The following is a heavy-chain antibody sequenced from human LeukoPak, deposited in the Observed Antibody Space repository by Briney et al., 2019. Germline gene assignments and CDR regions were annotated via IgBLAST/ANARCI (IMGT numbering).Heavy chain of an antibody. CDR2: ISYDGSTK. D-gene: IGHD2-15*01. CDR3: AKDRYCSGGSCYYDAFDI. Sequence: GGSLRLSCAASGFTFSNYAMHWVRQAPGKGLEWVAVISYDGSTKRYPDSVKGRFTISRDNSKNTLYLQMNSLRAEDTAVYYCAKDRYCSGGSCYYDAFDIWGQGTMVTVSS. CDR1: GFTFSNYA. V-gene: IGHV3-30*04. J-gene: IGHJ3*02.